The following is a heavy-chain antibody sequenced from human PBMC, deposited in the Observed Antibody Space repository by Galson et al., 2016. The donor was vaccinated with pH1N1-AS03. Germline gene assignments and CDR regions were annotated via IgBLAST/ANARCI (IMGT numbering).Heavy chain of an antibody. CDR1: GYSFTNYW. CDR3: ARGRSGFGFVY. D-gene: IGHD5-12*01. CDR2: FDPSDSHT. V-gene: IGHV5-10-1*01. Sequence: QSGAEVKKPGESLRISCKGSGYSFTNYWINWVRQMPGKGLEWMGRFDPSDSHTSYSPSFQGHVPFSADKSINTAYLQWSSLKSSDTAIYYCARGRSGFGFVYWGQGTLVTVSS. J-gene: IGHJ4*02.